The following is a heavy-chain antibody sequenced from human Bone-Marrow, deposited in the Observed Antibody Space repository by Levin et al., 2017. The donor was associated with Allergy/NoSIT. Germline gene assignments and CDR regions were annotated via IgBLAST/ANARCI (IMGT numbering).Heavy chain of an antibody. CDR2: VNPNSGGT. CDR3: ARLPNGQWLERNNYFDY. Sequence: GESLKISCKASGYTFSDYFTHWVRQAPGQGLEWMGWVNPNSGGTNYAHHLQGRVTMTSDPSSTTAYMELRSLRSDDTAVYYCARLPNGQWLERNNYFDYWGQGTLVTVSS. V-gene: IGHV1-2*02. D-gene: IGHD6-19*01. CDR1: GYTFSDYF. J-gene: IGHJ4*02.